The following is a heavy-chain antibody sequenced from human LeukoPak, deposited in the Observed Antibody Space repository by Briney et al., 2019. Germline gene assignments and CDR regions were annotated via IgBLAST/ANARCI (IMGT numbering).Heavy chain of an antibody. V-gene: IGHV4-59*01. CDR2: ICYSGST. J-gene: IGHJ6*02. D-gene: IGHD2-2*01. CDR1: GGSISSYY. CDR3: ARGTVVVPAAMESDV. Sequence: SESLSLTCAVSGGSISSYYWSWIRQPPGKGLEWVGYICYSGSTNYNPSSKSRVTISLDTAKNQSSLKLSSVTAADTAVYSCARGTVVVPAAMESDVWGQRPTVTVPS.